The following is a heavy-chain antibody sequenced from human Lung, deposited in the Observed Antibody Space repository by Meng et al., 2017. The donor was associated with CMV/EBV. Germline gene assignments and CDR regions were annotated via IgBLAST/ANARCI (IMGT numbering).Heavy chain of an antibody. D-gene: IGHD6-19*01. V-gene: IGHV4-4*02. Sequence: QVQLQEAGPGLVKPSGTLSLTCAVSGSSISRSNWWRWVRQPPGKGLEWIGEIYHSGSTNYNPSLKSRVTISVDKSKNQFSLKLSSVTAADTAVYYCASFPPPGKQWLVADYWGQGTLVTVSS. CDR2: IYHSGST. J-gene: IGHJ4*02. CDR1: GSSISRSNW. CDR3: ASFPPPGKQWLVADY.